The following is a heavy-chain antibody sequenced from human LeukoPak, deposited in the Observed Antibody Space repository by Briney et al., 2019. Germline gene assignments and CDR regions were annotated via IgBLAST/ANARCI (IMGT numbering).Heavy chain of an antibody. V-gene: IGHV3-23*01. J-gene: IGHJ4*02. D-gene: IGHD6-19*01. CDR2: INSNGDST. CDR3: AKVHNTGLYYFDY. CDR1: GFTFSSYA. Sequence: PGGSLRLSCAASGFTFSSYAMSWVRQAPGKGLEWVSVINSNGDSTNCADSVKGRLTISRDNSKNTLYLQMNSLRAEDTAVYFCAKVHNTGLYYFDYWGQGTLVTVSS.